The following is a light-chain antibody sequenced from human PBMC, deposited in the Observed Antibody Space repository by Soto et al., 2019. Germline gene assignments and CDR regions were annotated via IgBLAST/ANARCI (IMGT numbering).Light chain of an antibody. V-gene: IGKV3-20*01. CDR2: SAS. Sequence: EIVLTQSPGTLSLSPGERATLSCRASQSVSSSYFAWYQQKPGQAPRLLIYSASTRATGIPDRFSGSGSGTDFTLTISSLEPEDFAVYSCQQYGSSPVTFGQGTKVEIK. CDR1: QSVSSSY. CDR3: QQYGSSPVT. J-gene: IGKJ1*01.